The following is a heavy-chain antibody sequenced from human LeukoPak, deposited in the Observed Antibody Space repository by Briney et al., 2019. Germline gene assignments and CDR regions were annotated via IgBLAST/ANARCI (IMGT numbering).Heavy chain of an antibody. Sequence: AGGSLRLSCAASGFTVSSNYMIWVRQAPGKGLEWVSVIYSGGSTYYTDSVKGRFTISRDSSKNTLYLQMNTLRAEDTAVYYSAGGGSRCYFDHWGQGTRVTVSS. CDR1: GFTVSSNY. V-gene: IGHV3-53*01. CDR2: IYSGGST. D-gene: IGHD1-26*01. J-gene: IGHJ4*02. CDR3: AGGGSRCYFDH.